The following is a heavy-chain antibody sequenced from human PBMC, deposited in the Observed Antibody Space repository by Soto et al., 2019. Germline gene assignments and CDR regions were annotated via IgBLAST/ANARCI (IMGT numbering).Heavy chain of an antibody. D-gene: IGHD3-3*02. Sequence: QVQLVQSGAEVKKPGAAVKVSCKTSGYTFTSYAITWVRQAPGQGLEWMGKISGYNGNIDYSEKFQGRVTMTTDTSTSTAYMELRSLRSDDTAVYFCAREPLFGYLENWGQGTLVTVSS. CDR1: GYTFTSYA. V-gene: IGHV1-18*04. CDR3: AREPLFGYLEN. J-gene: IGHJ4*02. CDR2: ISGYNGNI.